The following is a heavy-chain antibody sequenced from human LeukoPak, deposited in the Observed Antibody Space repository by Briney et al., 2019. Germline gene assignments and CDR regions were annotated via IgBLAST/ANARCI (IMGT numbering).Heavy chain of an antibody. J-gene: IGHJ4*02. V-gene: IGHV1-2*06. D-gene: IGHD3-9*01. CDR3: ARMAYYDILTAIGDFDY. CDR2: INPNSGGT. CDR1: GYTFTGYY. Sequence: GASVKVSCKASGYTFTGYYMHWVRQAPGQGLEWMGRINPNSGGTNYAQKFQGRVTMTRDTSISTAYMELSRLRSDDTAVYYCARMAYYDILTAIGDFDYWGQGTLVTVSS.